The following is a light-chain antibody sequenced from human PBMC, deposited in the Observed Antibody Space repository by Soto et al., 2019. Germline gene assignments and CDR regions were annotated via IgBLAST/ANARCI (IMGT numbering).Light chain of an antibody. Sequence: IHVTQSSSTLPASVGDIGTSSFRASQSISNWLAWYQQKPGKAPNLLIYDAFSLKRGVPSRFSGSGSGPEFTLTISSLQPDDFATYYCQQYHTYSLTFGQGTKVDI. CDR2: DAF. V-gene: IGKV1-5*01. CDR3: QQYHTYSLT. J-gene: IGKJ1*01. CDR1: QSISNW.